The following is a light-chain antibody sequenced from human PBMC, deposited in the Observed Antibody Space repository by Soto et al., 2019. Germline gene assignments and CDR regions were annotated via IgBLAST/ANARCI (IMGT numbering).Light chain of an antibody. V-gene: IGLV2-14*01. J-gene: IGLJ2*01. Sequence: QSALTQPASVSGSPGQSITISCTGTSRDVGGYNYVSWYQQHPGKAPKLMIYDVSNRPSGVSNRFSGSKSGNTASLTISGLQAEDEGDYYCSSYTSSSTLVFGGGTKLTVL. CDR3: SSYTSSSTLV. CDR1: SRDVGGYNY. CDR2: DVS.